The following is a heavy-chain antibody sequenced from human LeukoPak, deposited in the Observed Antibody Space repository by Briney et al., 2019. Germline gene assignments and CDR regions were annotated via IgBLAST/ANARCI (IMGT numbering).Heavy chain of an antibody. Sequence: WETLSLTCTVSGGSISSSSYYWGWIRQPPGKGLEWIGSIYYSGRTYYNPSLKSRVTIPVDTSKNQFSLKLSSVTAADTAVYYCARQRDGYNYHWFDPWGQGTLVTVSS. CDR1: GGSISSSSYY. CDR2: IYYSGRT. J-gene: IGHJ5*02. V-gene: IGHV4-39*01. D-gene: IGHD5-24*01. CDR3: ARQRDGYNYHWFDP.